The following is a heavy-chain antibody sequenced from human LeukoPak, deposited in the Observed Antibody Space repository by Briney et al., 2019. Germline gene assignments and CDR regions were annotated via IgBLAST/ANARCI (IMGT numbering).Heavy chain of an antibody. CDR1: GFTFSSYS. J-gene: IGHJ4*02. CDR3: ARGPNDSAPDN. V-gene: IGHV3-48*04. Sequence: GRSLRLSCAASGFTFSSYSMNWVRQAPGKGLEWVSYISSGSSNIDYADSVKGRFTISRDNAKNSLFLQMNSLRAEDTAVYYCARGPNDSAPDNWGQGTLVTVSS. D-gene: IGHD2-15*01. CDR2: ISSGSSNI.